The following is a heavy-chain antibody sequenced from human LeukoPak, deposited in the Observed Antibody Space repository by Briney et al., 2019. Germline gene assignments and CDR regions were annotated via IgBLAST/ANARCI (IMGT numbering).Heavy chain of an antibody. CDR1: GGSFSGYY. CDR3: ARGLYVPAAITVFDY. Sequence: SETLSLTCAVYGGSFSGYYGSWIRQPPGKGLEWIGEINHSGSTNYNPSLKSRVTISVDTSKNQFSLKLSSVTAADTAVYYCARGLYVPAAITVFDYWGQGTLVTVSS. CDR2: INHSGST. J-gene: IGHJ4*02. V-gene: IGHV4-34*01. D-gene: IGHD2-2*02.